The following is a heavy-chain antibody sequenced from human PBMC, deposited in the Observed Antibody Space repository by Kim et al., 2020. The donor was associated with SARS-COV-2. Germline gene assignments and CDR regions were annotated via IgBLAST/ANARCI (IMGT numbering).Heavy chain of an antibody. CDR2: IYYSGST. D-gene: IGHD6-19*01. CDR1: GGSISSYY. J-gene: IGHJ4*02. CDR3: ARETVAGQNFDY. Sequence: SETLSLTCTVSGGSISSYYWSWIRQPPGKGLEWIGYIYYSGSTNYNPSLKSRVTISVDTSKNQFSLKLSSVTAADTAVYYCARETVAGQNFDYWGQGTLVTVSS. V-gene: IGHV4-59*01.